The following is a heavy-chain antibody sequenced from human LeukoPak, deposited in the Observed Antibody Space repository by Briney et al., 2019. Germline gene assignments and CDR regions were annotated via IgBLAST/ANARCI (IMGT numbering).Heavy chain of an antibody. D-gene: IGHD1-26*01. V-gene: IGHV1-46*01. Sequence: GASVKVSCKASGYTFTSYYMHWVRQAPGQGLEWMGLIKPTGGGTIYAEKFQGRVTMTRDTSASTVYMELGSLTSEDTAAYYCARGDSGSYYYWGQGTLVTVSS. CDR1: GYTFTSYY. CDR3: ARGDSGSYYY. CDR2: IKPTGGGT. J-gene: IGHJ4*02.